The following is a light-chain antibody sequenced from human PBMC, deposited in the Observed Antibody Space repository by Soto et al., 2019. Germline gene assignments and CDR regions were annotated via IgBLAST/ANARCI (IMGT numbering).Light chain of an antibody. CDR1: RSDVGGYNY. J-gene: IGLJ1*01. CDR3: RSYTSSSTLYV. Sequence: QSALTQPASVSGSPGQSITISCTGTRSDVGGYNYVSWYQQHPGKAPKLMIFDVSNRPSGVSNRFSGSKSGNTASLTISGLQAEDEADYYCRSYTSSSTLYVFGTGTKVTVL. CDR2: DVS. V-gene: IGLV2-14*01.